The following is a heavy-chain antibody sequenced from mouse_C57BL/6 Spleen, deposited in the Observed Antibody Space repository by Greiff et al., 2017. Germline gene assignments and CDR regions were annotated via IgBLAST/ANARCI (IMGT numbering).Heavy chain of an antibody. V-gene: IGHV5-16*01. D-gene: IGHD2-5*01. Sequence: EVMLVESEGGLVQPGSSMKLSCTASGFTFSDYYMAWVRQVPEKGLEWVANINYDGSSTYYLDSLKSRFIISRDNAKNILYLQMSSLKSEDTATYYCARKEAYYSNYDAMDYWGQGTSVTVSS. CDR1: GFTFSDYY. CDR3: ARKEAYYSNYDAMDY. CDR2: INYDGSST. J-gene: IGHJ4*01.